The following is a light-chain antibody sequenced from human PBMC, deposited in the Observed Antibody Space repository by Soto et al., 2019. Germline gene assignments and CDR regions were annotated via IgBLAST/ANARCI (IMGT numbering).Light chain of an antibody. Sequence: SALTQPASVSGSPGQSITISCTGTSSDVGGYNYVSWYQQHPGKAPKLMIYEVSTRPSGVSYRFSGSKSGNTASLTISGLEAEDEDYYFCSSYTSSSTQVFGTGTKLTVL. CDR2: EVS. J-gene: IGLJ1*01. CDR1: SSDVGGYNY. V-gene: IGLV2-14*01. CDR3: SSYTSSSTQV.